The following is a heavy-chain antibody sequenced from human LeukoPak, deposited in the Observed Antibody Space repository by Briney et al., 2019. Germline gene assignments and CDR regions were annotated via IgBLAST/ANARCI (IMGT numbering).Heavy chain of an antibody. J-gene: IGHJ4*01. D-gene: IGHD3-10*01. V-gene: IGHV3-30*04. Sequence: PGGSLKLSCAASGFTFSGYAMHWVRQAPGKGLEWVAIISYDGNKKYYADSVKGRFTVSRDNSKNTVYLQMNSLGAEDTAVYYCASDSEGIDYWGQGTLVTVSS. CDR2: ISYDGNKK. CDR1: GFTFSGYA. CDR3: ASDSEGIDY.